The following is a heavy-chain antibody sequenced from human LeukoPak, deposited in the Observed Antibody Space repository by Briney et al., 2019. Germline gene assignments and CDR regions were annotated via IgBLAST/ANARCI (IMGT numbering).Heavy chain of an antibody. V-gene: IGHV4-4*02. CDR1: GGSISSSNW. D-gene: IGHD3-9*01. Sequence: SETLSLTCAVSGGSISSSNWWSWVRQPPGKGLEWIGEIYHSGSTNYIPSLKSRVTISADKSKNQFSLKLSSVTAADTAVYYCARAVGYFDHSLDYWGQGTLVTVSS. CDR2: IYHSGST. CDR3: ARAVGYFDHSLDY. J-gene: IGHJ4*02.